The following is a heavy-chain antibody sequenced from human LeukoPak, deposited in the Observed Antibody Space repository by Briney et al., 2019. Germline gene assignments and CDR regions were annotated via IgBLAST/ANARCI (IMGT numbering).Heavy chain of an antibody. CDR2: IYYSGST. V-gene: IGHV4-59*08. CDR3: ARPGSTSWAFDI. D-gene: IGHD2-2*01. Sequence: PSETLSLTCTVSGGSISSYYWSWIRQPPGKGLEWIGYIYYSGSTNYNPSLKSRVTISVDTSKNQFSLKLSSVTAADTAVYYCARPGSTSWAFDIWGQGTMVTVSS. CDR1: GGSISSYY. J-gene: IGHJ3*02.